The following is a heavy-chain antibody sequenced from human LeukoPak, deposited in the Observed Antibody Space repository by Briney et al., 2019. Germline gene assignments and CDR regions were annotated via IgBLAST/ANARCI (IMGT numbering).Heavy chain of an antibody. J-gene: IGHJ4*02. V-gene: IGHV3-66*01. D-gene: IGHD1-26*01. CDR1: GFTVSSNY. CDR2: IYSGGST. CDR3: ARDGASRPLGY. Sequence: GGSLRLSCAASGFTVSSNYMSWVRQAPGKRLEWVSVIYSGGSTYYADSVKGRFTISRDNSKNTLFLQMNSLRAEDTAVYYCARDGASRPLGYWGQGTLVTVSS.